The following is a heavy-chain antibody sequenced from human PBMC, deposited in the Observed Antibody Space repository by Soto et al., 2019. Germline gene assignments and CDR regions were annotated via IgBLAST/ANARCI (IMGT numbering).Heavy chain of an antibody. J-gene: IGHJ6*02. CDR3: ASYHLNSYYYGMDV. CDR2: ISAYNGNT. V-gene: IGHV1-18*01. Sequence: QVQLVQSGAEVKKPGASVKVSCKASGYTFTSYGISWVRQAPGQGLEWMGWISAYNGNTDYAQKLQGRVTMXAXTAXSTAYMELRSLRSDDTAVYYCASYHLNSYYYGMDVWGQGTTVTVSS. CDR1: GYTFTSYG.